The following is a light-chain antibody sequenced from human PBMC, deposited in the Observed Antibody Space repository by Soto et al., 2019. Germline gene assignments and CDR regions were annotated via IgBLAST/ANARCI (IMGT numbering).Light chain of an antibody. J-gene: IGKJ2*01. Sequence: EILMTQSPATLSVSPGERATLSCRASQSVSSNLAWYQQKPGQAPRLLIYGASNRATGIPARFSGSGSGTEFTLTISSLQSEDFAVYYCQHYNNWPYTLGPGTKLEIK. CDR3: QHYNNWPYT. CDR1: QSVSSN. CDR2: GAS. V-gene: IGKV3-15*01.